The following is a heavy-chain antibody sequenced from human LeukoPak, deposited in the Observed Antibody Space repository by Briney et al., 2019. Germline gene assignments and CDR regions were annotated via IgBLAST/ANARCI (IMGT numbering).Heavy chain of an antibody. J-gene: IGHJ4*02. V-gene: IGHV4-30-4*01. D-gene: IGHD3-10*01. CDR2: IYYSGST. CDR3: ARRVMVRGVTYYFDN. CDR1: GVSISSGDHY. Sequence: SETLSLTCTVSGVSISSGDHYWSWIRQPPGKGLEWIGYIYYSGSTYYSPSLKSRVTISVDTSKNQFSLKLNSVTDADTAVYYCARRVMVRGVTYYFDNWGQGTLSPSPQ.